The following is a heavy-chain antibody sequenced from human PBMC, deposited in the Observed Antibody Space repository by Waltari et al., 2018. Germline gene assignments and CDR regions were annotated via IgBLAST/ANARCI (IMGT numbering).Heavy chain of an antibody. D-gene: IGHD4-17*01. CDR2: VYATGST. CDR1: GGSISSYY. CDR3: ATGPRYDNYGWFDP. J-gene: IGHJ5*02. V-gene: IGHV4-4*07. Sequence: QVQLQELGPGLVKPSETLSLTCNVSGGSISSYYWSWIRQPAGKGLEWIGRVYATGSTNHNPPLKSRVTMSLDTSKNLFSLKLSSVTAADTAVYYCATGPRYDNYGWFDPWGQGTLVTVSS.